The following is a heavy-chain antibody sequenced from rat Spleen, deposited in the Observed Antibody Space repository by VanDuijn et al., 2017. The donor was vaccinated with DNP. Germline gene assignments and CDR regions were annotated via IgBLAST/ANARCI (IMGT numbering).Heavy chain of an antibody. CDR1: GFTFSDYY. CDR3: ATGTSYFDY. Sequence: EVQLVESGGGLVQPGRSLKLSCAASGFTFSDYYLAWVRQAPTKGLEWVATIIYDGTTTYYRDSVKGRFTISRDNAKSTLYLQMDSLRSEDTATYYCATGTSYFDYCGQGVMVTVSS. CDR2: IIYDGTTT. D-gene: IGHD1-5*01. J-gene: IGHJ2*01. V-gene: IGHV5S10*01.